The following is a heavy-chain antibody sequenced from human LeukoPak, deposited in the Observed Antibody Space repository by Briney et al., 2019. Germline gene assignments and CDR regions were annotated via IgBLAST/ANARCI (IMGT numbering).Heavy chain of an antibody. CDR2: KYYSGSA. D-gene: IGHD2-2*01. J-gene: IGHJ3*02. Sequence: SETLSLTCNVSGVSVSDGRYYWTWIRQHPGKGLEWIGYKYYSGSAKYNPSLKSRLTISIDTSKNQFSLQLSSVTAADTATYYCATPYRSGISCLDVFNMWGQGTRVTVSS. CDR1: GVSVSDGRYY. CDR3: ATPYRSGISCLDVFNM. V-gene: IGHV4-31*03.